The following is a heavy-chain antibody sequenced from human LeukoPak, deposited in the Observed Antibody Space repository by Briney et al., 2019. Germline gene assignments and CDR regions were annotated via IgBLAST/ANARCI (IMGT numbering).Heavy chain of an antibody. Sequence: SETLSLTCTVSVGSISSSSYYWGWIRQPPGKGLEWPGSIFYSGNPHYNPALKSRVTISVDTSKNQFSLKLSSVSASDTAMYYCARLGYCDSSSCYLHYHYYMDVWGKGTTVTVSS. CDR2: IFYSGNP. CDR3: ARLGYCDSSSCYLHYHYYMDV. J-gene: IGHJ6*03. D-gene: IGHD2-2*01. CDR1: VGSISSSSYY. V-gene: IGHV4-39*01.